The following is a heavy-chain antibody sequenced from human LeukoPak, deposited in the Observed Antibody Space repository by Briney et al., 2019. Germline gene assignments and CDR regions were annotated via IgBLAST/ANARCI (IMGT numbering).Heavy chain of an antibody. V-gene: IGHV3-21*01. CDR3: ARDGGYDYYFDY. D-gene: IGHD5-12*01. J-gene: IGHJ4*02. Sequence: PGGSLRLSXAASGFTFSSYSMNWVRQAPGKGLEWVSSISSSSSYIYYADSVKGRFTISRDNAENSLYLQMNSLRAEDTAVYYCARDGGYDYYFDYWGQGTLVTVSS. CDR1: GFTFSSYS. CDR2: ISSSSSYI.